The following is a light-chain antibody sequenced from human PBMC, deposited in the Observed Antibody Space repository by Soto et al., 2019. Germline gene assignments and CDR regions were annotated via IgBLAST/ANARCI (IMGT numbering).Light chain of an antibody. CDR2: KAS. CDR1: QSISSW. J-gene: IGKJ1*01. V-gene: IGKV1-5*03. Sequence: DIQMTQSPSTLSASVGDRVTITCRASQSISSWLDWYQQKPGKAPKLLIYKASSLESGVPSRFSGSGSCTEFTLTNSSLQPDDFATYYCQQYHSYSQTFGQGTKVEIK. CDR3: QQYHSYSQT.